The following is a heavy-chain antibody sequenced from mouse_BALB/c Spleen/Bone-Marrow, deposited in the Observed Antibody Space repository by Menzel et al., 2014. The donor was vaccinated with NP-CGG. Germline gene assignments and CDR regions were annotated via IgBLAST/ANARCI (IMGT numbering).Heavy chain of an antibody. D-gene: IGHD2-3*01. J-gene: IGHJ1*01. V-gene: IGHV1-9*01. Sequence: QVQLKQSGAELMKPGASVKISCKATGYTFSSYWIEWVKQRPGHGLGWIGEILPGSGSTNYNEKFKGKATFTTDTSSNTAYMQLSSLTSEDSAVYYCARWDGYWYFDVWGAGTTVTVSS. CDR3: ARWDGYWYFDV. CDR2: ILPGSGST. CDR1: GYTFSSYW.